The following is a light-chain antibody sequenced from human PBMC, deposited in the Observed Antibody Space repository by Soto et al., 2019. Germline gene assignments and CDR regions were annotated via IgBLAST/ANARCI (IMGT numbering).Light chain of an antibody. Sequence: EIVMTQSPAPLSVSPGESATLSCRASQSVSSNVAWYQQKPGQAHRLLIYGASTRATGIPARFSGSGSGTEFTLTISSLPSEDFAVYYCQQYNNWPGTFGPGTKVDIK. V-gene: IGKV3-15*01. CDR1: QSVSSN. CDR3: QQYNNWPGT. J-gene: IGKJ3*01. CDR2: GAS.